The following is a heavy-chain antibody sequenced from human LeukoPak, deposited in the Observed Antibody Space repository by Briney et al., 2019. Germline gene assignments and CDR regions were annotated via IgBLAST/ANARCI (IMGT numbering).Heavy chain of an antibody. D-gene: IGHD4-17*01. CDR1: GFTFRSYG. CDR3: AKGMTTGPRSVYHYMDV. Sequence: GGSLRLSXVASGFTFRSYGMHWVRQAPGKGLEWLSLLWYDGSNEYYADSVKGRFTISRDNSKNTLYLQKNSLRAEDTAVYYCAKGMTTGPRSVYHYMDVWGKGTTVTVSS. J-gene: IGHJ6*03. V-gene: IGHV3-33*06. CDR2: LWYDGSNE.